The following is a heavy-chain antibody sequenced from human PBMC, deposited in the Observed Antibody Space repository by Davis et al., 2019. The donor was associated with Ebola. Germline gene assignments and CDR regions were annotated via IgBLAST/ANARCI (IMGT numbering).Heavy chain of an antibody. D-gene: IGHD3/OR15-3a*01. Sequence: MPSETLSLTCTVSGGSISSNYWTWIRKPPGKGLEWIGYMFNGGSTNYNPSLKSRVTISLDTSKNQFSLMLTSVAAADTAVYYCARGTGLVSDYWGQGTLVTVSS. J-gene: IGHJ4*02. CDR2: MFNGGST. CDR1: GGSISSNY. CDR3: ARGTGLVSDY. V-gene: IGHV4-59*01.